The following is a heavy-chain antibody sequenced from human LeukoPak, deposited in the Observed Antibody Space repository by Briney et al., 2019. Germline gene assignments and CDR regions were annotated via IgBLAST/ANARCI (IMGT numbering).Heavy chain of an antibody. D-gene: IGHD3-16*01. CDR2: MNPNSGNT. V-gene: IGHV1-8*01. J-gene: IGHJ5*02. Sequence: ASVRVSCKASGYTFTSYDINWVRQATGQGLEWMGWMNPNSGNTGYAQKFQGRVTITRDTSASTAYMELSSLRSEDTAVYYCARRGGLGPFDPWGQGTLVTVSS. CDR1: GYTFTSYD. CDR3: ARRGGLGPFDP.